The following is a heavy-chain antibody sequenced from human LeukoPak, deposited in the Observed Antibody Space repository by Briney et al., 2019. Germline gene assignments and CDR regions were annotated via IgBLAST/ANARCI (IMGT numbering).Heavy chain of an antibody. Sequence: ASVTVSCTASGYTFTTHDLTWVRQATGQGLEWMGWMNPGSGDTAYAQKFQGRVTMTRDTSMSTAYMELNSLGSEDTAIYYCARGLGDYNTDWFPVSGYWGQGTPVTVSS. J-gene: IGHJ4*02. D-gene: IGHD3-9*01. V-gene: IGHV1-8*01. CDR2: MNPGSGDT. CDR1: GYTFTTHD. CDR3: ARGLGDYNTDWFPVSGY.